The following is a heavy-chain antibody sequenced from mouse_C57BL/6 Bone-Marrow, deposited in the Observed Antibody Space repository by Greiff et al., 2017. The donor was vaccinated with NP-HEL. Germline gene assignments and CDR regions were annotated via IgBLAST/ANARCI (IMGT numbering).Heavy chain of an antibody. CDR2: ISYSGRT. Sequence: EVKVVESGPGMVKPSQSLSLTCTVTGYSITSGYDWHWIRHFPGNKLEWMGYISYSGRTNYNPSLKSRISITHATSKNHFFLKLNSVTTEDTATYYCARDPFLYYYGSSYAMDYWGQGTSVTVSS. V-gene: IGHV3-1*01. CDR1: GYSITSGYD. CDR3: ARDPFLYYYGSSYAMDY. J-gene: IGHJ4*01. D-gene: IGHD1-1*01.